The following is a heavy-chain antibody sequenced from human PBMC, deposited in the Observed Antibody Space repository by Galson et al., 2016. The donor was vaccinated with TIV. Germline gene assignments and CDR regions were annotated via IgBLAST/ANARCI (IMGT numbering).Heavy chain of an antibody. V-gene: IGHV3-23*01. Sequence: SLRLSCAASGFTFNTNTMSWIRQAPGKGLEWVSTSSGSGDTIYYADSVKGRFTISRDNSKGTLYLQMSSLRVDDTAIYYCAKTTVDIVVAPAATPGYYFDYWGQGTLVTVSS. CDR1: GFTFNTNT. D-gene: IGHD2-2*02. CDR2: SSGSGDTI. CDR3: AKTTVDIVVAPAATPGYYFDY. J-gene: IGHJ4*02.